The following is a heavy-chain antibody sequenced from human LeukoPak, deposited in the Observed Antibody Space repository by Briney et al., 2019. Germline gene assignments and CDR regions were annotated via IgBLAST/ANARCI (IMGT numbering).Heavy chain of an antibody. CDR1: GGSFSDYY. D-gene: IGHD6-13*01. CDR2: IYYSGST. J-gene: IGHJ6*02. Sequence: PSETLSLTCAVYGGSFSDYYWSWIRQPPGKGLEWIGYIYYSGSTYYNPSLKSRVTISVDTSKNQFSLKLSSVTAADTAVYYCARSPYSSSWFKYYYGMDVWGQGTTVTVSS. V-gene: IGHV4-30-4*01. CDR3: ARSPYSSSWFKYYYGMDV.